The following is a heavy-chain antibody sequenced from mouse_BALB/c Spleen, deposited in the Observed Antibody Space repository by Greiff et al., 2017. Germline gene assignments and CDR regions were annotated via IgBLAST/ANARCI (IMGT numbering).Heavy chain of an antibody. CDR3: ARGGYSWFAY. CDR2: IRNKANGYTT. D-gene: IGHD2-3*01. V-gene: IGHV7-3*02. Sequence: EVKLMESGGGLVQPGGSLRLSCATSGFTFTDYYMSWVRQPPGKALEWLGFIRNKANGYTTEYSASVKGRFTISRDNSQSILYLQMNTLRAEDSATYYCARGGYSWFAYWGQGTLVTVSA. J-gene: IGHJ3*01. CDR1: GFTFTDYY.